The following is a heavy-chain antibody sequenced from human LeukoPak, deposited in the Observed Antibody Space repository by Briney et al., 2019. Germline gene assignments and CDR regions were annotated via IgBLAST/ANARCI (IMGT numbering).Heavy chain of an antibody. CDR1: GCTFSSYG. V-gene: IGHV3-23*01. CDR3: AKSPRQWKLRNTGYFDL. J-gene: IGHJ2*01. D-gene: IGHD1-26*01. Sequence: GGSLRLSCAASGCTFSSYGLNWVGQAPGKGVEGVAGIVTSGGTTYYADSVKGRFTISRDNSKNTLYLQMNSLRAEDTAVYYCAKSPRQWKLRNTGYFDLWGRGTLVTVSS. CDR2: IVTSGGTT.